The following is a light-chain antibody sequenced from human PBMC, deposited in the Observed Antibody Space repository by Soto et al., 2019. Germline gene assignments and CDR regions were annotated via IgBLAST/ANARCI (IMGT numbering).Light chain of an antibody. CDR3: QKDDSAPLT. V-gene: IGKV1-27*01. Sequence: MTQSPSSLSASLGARVTITFRASQGISNFLAWYQQKPGKVPKLLIFAASTLQSGVPSRFSGSGSGTDFSLTISNLQPEDVATYYWQKDDSAPLTFGGGTKVEIK. J-gene: IGKJ4*01. CDR1: QGISNF. CDR2: AAS.